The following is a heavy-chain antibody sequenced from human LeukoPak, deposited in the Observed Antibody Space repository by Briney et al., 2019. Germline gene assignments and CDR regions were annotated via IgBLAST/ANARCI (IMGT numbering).Heavy chain of an antibody. D-gene: IGHD3-10*01. J-gene: IGHJ4*02. CDR2: IKSKTDGGTT. V-gene: IGHV3-15*01. CDR1: GFTFSNAW. CDR3: TTIYHYYGSGSFDY. Sequence: PGGSLRLSCAASGFTFSNAWMSWVRQAPGKGLEWVGRIKSKTDGGTTDYAAPVKGRFTISRDDSKNTLYLQMNSLKTEDTAVYYCTTIYHYYGSGSFDYWGQGTLVTVSS.